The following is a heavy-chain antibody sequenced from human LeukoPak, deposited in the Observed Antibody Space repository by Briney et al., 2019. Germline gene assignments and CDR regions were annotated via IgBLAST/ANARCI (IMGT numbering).Heavy chain of an antibody. CDR2: INWNGGST. CDR1: GFTFDDYG. V-gene: IGHV3-20*04. D-gene: IGHD5-18*01. CDR3: ARAGKEEELWLGTDFDY. J-gene: IGHJ4*02. Sequence: PGGSLRLSCAASGFTFDDYGMSWVRQAPGKGLEWVSGINWNGGSTGYADSVKGRFTISRDNAKNSLYLQMYSLRAEDTALYYCARAGKEEELWLGTDFDYWGQGTLVTVSS.